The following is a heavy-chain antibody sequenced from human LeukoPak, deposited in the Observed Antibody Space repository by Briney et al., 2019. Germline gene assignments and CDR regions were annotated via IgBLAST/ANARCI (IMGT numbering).Heavy chain of an antibody. J-gene: IGHJ5*01. CDR2: IYRGGGT. CDR3: VKDKHRDGYTYGVYDS. V-gene: IGHV3-53*05. CDR1: GFTVSSNY. Sequence: GGSLRLSCAASGFTVSSNYMSWVRQAPGKGLEWVSSIYRGGGTYYVDSVKGRFTVSRDNAKNSLDLQMSSLRPEDTALYYCVKDKHRDGYTYGVYDSWGQGTLITVSS. D-gene: IGHD5-18*01.